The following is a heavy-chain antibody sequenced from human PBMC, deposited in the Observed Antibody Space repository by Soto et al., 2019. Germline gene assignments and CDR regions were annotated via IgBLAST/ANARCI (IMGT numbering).Heavy chain of an antibody. CDR2: ISAGGGSP. CDR1: GFIFNNYA. Sequence: PGGALRLSCAASGFIFNNYAMSWVRQAPAKGLEWVSFISAGGGSPNYADSVKGRFTISRDNSKNMVYLQMNSLRAEDTAVYYCAKAGDFYDFVTDYYLTGHYFDYWGQGTPVTVSS. J-gene: IGHJ4*02. CDR3: AKAGDFYDFVTDYYLTGHYFDY. D-gene: IGHD3-9*01. V-gene: IGHV3-23*01.